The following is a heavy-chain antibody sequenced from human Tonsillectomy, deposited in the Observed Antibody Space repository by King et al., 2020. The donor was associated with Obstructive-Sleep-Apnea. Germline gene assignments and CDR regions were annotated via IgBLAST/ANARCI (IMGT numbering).Heavy chain of an antibody. CDR3: AGWGGSGSYASFGY. V-gene: IGHV4-39*07. CDR1: GGSISSSSYY. Sequence: QLQESGPGLVKPSETLSLTCTVSGGSISSSSYYWGWIRQPPGKGLEWIGSIYYSGSTYYNPSLKSRVTISVDTSKNQFSLKLSSVTAADTAVYYCAGWGGSGSYASFGYWGQGTLVTVSS. D-gene: IGHD1-26*01. J-gene: IGHJ4*02. CDR2: IYYSGST.